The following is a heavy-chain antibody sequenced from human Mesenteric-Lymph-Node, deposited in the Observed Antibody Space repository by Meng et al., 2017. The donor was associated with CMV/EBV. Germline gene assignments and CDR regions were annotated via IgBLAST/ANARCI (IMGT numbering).Heavy chain of an antibody. CDR2: IPTDGSVT. V-gene: IGHV3-74*01. J-gene: IGHJ4*02. Sequence: LSCVASVFTFSTYVMHWVRQIPGEGLVWVSRIPTDGSVTTYADSVKGRFTISRDDAKNTVYLQMDSLRVDDTALYYCVRDLNLALDYWGQGTLVTVSS. CDR3: VRDLNLALDY. D-gene: IGHD3-16*01. CDR1: VFTFSTYV.